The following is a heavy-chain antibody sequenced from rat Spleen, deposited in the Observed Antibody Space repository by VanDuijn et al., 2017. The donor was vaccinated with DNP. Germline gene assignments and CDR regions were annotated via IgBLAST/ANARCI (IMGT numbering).Heavy chain of an antibody. CDR2: ISYDGSST. CDR3: TTESTYYGYFDY. D-gene: IGHD1-9*01. J-gene: IGHJ2*01. CDR1: GFPFSDYY. V-gene: IGHV5-20*01. Sequence: EVQLVESGGDLVQPGRSLKLSCAASGFPFSDYYMAWVRQAPTKGLEWVASISYDGSSTYYRDSVKGRFTISRDNAKSSLYLQMDSLRSEDTATYYCTTESTYYGYFDYWGQGVMVPVSS.